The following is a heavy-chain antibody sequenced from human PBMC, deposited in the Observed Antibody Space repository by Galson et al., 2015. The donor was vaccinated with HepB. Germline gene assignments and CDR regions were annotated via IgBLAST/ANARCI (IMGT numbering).Heavy chain of an antibody. D-gene: IGHD6-19*01. J-gene: IGHJ3*02. Sequence: SLRLSCAASGFTFSSYAMHWVRQAPGKGLEWVAVISYDGSNKYYADSVKGRFTISRDNSKNTLYLQMNSLRAEDTAVYYCARDGTAVAGSLGAFDIWGQGTMVTVSS. V-gene: IGHV3-30-3*01. CDR2: ISYDGSNK. CDR1: GFTFSSYA. CDR3: ARDGTAVAGSLGAFDI.